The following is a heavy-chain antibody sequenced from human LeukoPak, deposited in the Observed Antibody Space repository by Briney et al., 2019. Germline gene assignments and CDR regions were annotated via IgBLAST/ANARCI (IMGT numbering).Heavy chain of an antibody. D-gene: IGHD4-11*01. CDR3: ARDGTVTTTNWFDP. V-gene: IGHV4-34*01. Sequence: PSETLSLTCAVYGGSFSGYYWSWIRQPPGKGLEWIGEINHSGSTNYNPSLKSRVTISVDTSKNQFSLKLSSVTAADTAMYYCARDGTVTTTNWFDPWGQGTLVTVSS. J-gene: IGHJ5*02. CDR2: INHSGST. CDR1: GGSFSGYY.